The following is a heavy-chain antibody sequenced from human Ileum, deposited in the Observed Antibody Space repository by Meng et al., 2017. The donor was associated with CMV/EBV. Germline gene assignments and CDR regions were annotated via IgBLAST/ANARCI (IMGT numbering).Heavy chain of an antibody. CDR2: ISANNGET. Sequence: ASVKVSCKASGYIFTSYGIRWVRQAPGQGLEWMGWISANNGETNYAHRLQGRVTMTTDTSTSTAYMELRGLSSDDTAIYYCVRDLRHCGGDCFDDVFEIWGQGTMVTVSS. CDR1: GYIFTSYG. V-gene: IGHV1-18*01. J-gene: IGHJ3*02. D-gene: IGHD2-21*01. CDR3: VRDLRHCGGDCFDDVFEI.